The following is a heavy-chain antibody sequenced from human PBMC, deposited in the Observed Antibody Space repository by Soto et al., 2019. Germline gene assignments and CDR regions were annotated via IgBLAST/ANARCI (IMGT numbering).Heavy chain of an antibody. CDR1: GFTFSSYA. D-gene: IGHD2-2*01. J-gene: IGHJ4*02. CDR2: ISGSGGST. Sequence: GGSLRLSCAASGFTFSSYAMSWVRQAPGKGLEWVSAISGSGGSTYYADSVKGRFTISRDNSKNTLYLQMNSLRAEDTVVYYCAKVSTIVVVPAALFDYWGQGTLVTVSS. CDR3: AKVSTIVVVPAALFDY. V-gene: IGHV3-23*01.